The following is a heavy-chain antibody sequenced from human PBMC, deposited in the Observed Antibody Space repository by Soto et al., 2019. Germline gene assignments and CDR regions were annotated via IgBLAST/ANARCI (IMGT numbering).Heavy chain of an antibody. CDR3: ARDQYYDSSGYTSFDY. CDR1: GFTFSSYS. CDR2: ISSSSSYI. D-gene: IGHD3-22*01. J-gene: IGHJ4*02. Sequence: EVQLVESGGGLVKPGGSLRLSCAASGFTFSSYSMNWVRQAPGKGLEWVSSISSSSSYIYYADSVKGRFTISRDNAKNSLYLQMNSLRAEDTAVYYCARDQYYDSSGYTSFDYWGQGTLVTVSS. V-gene: IGHV3-21*01.